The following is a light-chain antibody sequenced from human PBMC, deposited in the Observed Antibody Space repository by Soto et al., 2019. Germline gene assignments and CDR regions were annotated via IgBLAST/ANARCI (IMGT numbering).Light chain of an antibody. CDR1: SSDVGSYNL. J-gene: IGLJ1*01. V-gene: IGLV2-23*03. CDR2: EGN. CDR3: CSYAGTSTFAV. Sequence: QSVLTQPASVSGSPGQSITISCTGTSSDVGSYNLVSWYQLHPGKAPKLMVYEGNKRPSGVSSRFSGSKSASTASLTISGLQAEDEAHYFCCSYAGTSTFAVFGTGTKVTVL.